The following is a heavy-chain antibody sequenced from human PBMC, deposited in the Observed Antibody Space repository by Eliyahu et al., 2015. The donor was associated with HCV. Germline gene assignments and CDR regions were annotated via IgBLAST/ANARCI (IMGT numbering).Heavy chain of an antibody. CDR1: GYTFTSYY. Sequence: QVQLVQSGAEVKKPGASVKVSCXASGYTFTSYYMHWVRQAPGQGLEXMGIINPSGGSTSYAQKFQGRVTMTRDTSTSTVYMELSSLRSEDTAVYYCARPYSGYGGRNYYYGMDVWGKGTTVTVSS. CDR3: ARPYSGYGGRNYYYGMDV. D-gene: IGHD5-12*01. CDR2: INPSGGST. J-gene: IGHJ6*04. V-gene: IGHV1-46*01.